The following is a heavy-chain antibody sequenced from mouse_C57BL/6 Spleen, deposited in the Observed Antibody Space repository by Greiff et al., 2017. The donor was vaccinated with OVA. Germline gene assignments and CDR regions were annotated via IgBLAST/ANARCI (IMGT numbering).Heavy chain of an antibody. V-gene: IGHV1-19*01. CDR1: GYTFTDSS. CDR3: ASDRAGYVVAY. CDR2: INPYNGGT. D-gene: IGHD3-2*02. Sequence: EVQLQQSGPVLVKPGASVKMSCKASGYTFTDSSMNWVKQSHGKSLEWIGVINPYNGGTSYNQKFKGKATLTVDKASSTAYMELSSLTSEDSAVYYWASDRAGYVVAYWGQGTLVTVSA. J-gene: IGHJ3*01.